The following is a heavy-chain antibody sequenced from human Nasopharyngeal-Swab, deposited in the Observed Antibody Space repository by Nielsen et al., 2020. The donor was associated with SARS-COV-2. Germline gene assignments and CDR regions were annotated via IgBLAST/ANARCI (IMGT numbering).Heavy chain of an antibody. CDR2: ISYDGSEI. CDR3: AKVPIEFDYGDLFDY. D-gene: IGHD4-17*01. J-gene: IGHJ4*02. V-gene: IGHV3-33*05. CDR1: GFSFSVYG. Sequence: GESLKISCAASGFSFSVYGMHWVRQAPGKGLEWLTVISYDGSEIYYADSVKGRFTISRDNSKNTLYLQMNSLRAEDTAVYYCAKVPIEFDYGDLFDYWGQGTLVTVSS.